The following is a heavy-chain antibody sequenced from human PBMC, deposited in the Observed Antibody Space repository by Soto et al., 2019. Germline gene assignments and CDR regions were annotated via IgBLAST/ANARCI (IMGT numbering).Heavy chain of an antibody. D-gene: IGHD4-4*01. CDR2: IWEDGSNK. CDR1: GFTFSSYG. J-gene: IGHJ5*02. CDR3: ARDPTRYSNSNWFDP. Sequence: GGSLRLSCAASGFTFSSYGMHWVRQAPGKGLEWVAVIWEDGSNKYYADSVKGRFTISRDNSKNTLYLQMNSLRAEDTAVYYCARDPTRYSNSNWFDPWGQGTLVTVSS. V-gene: IGHV3-33*01.